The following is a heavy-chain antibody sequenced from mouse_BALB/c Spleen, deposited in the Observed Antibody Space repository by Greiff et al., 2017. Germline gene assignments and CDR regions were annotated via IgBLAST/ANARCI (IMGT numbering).Heavy chain of an antibody. Sequence: EVKLVESGGGLVKPGGSLKLSCAASGFSFSSYAMSWVRQTPEKRLEWVASISSGGSTYYPDSVKGRFTISRDNARNILYLQMSSLRSEDAAMDYCARQVSTEVVDAMDYWGQGTSVTVSS. V-gene: IGHV5-6-5*01. CDR2: ISSGGST. D-gene: IGHD1-1*01. CDR1: GFSFSSYA. CDR3: ARQVSTEVVDAMDY. J-gene: IGHJ4*01.